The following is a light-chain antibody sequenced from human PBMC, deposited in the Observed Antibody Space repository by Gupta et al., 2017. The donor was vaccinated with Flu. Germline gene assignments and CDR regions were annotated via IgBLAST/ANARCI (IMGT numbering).Light chain of an antibody. Sequence: QSAPPQTASVSASPGQSISISCTGTSSDVGGYNYVSWYQQHPGKAPKLMIYEVSNRPSRVSNRFSGSKSGNTSSRTIAGLQAEDEADYYCTSYTSCSTRVFGGGTKLTVL. CDR2: EVS. CDR1: SSDVGGYNY. V-gene: IGLV2-14*01. J-gene: IGLJ3*02. CDR3: TSYTSCSTRV.